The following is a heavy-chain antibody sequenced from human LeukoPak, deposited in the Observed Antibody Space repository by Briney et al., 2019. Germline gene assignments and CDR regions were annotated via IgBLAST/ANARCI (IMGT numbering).Heavy chain of an antibody. CDR3: ARGSHIVVVTAILY. Sequence: GSLRLSCAASGFTVSSNYMSWARQPPGKGLEWIGEINHSGSTNYNPSLKSRVTISVDTSKNQFSLKLSSVTAADTAVYYCARGSHIVVVTAILYWGQGALVTVSS. CDR2: INHSGST. J-gene: IGHJ4*02. D-gene: IGHD2-21*02. V-gene: IGHV4-34*01. CDR1: GFTVSSNY.